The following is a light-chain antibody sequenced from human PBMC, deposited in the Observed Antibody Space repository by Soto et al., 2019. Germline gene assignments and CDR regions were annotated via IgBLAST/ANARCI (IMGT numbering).Light chain of an antibody. CDR2: AAS. J-gene: IGKJ4*01. CDR3: QQSYIAPLT. CDR1: QTISGF. Sequence: DIQMTPSPSSLSASRGDRVSITCRASQTISGFLNWYQQKPGEAPKLLIYAASTLQSGVPSRFSGSGSGTDFTLTISSLQPEDFATYYCQQSYIAPLTFGGGTKVDIK. V-gene: IGKV1-39*01.